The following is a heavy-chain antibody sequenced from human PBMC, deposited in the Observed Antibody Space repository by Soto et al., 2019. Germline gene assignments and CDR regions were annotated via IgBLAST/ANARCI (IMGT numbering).Heavy chain of an antibody. D-gene: IGHD3-22*01. V-gene: IGHV1-8*01. CDR2: MNPNSGNT. CDR1: GYTFTSYD. J-gene: IGHJ3*02. CDR3: ARGMIVPPDAFDI. Sequence: QVQLGQSGAEVKKPGASVKVSCKASGYTFTSYDINWVRPATGQGPEWMGWMNPNSGNTGYAQKFQGRVTMTRNTSISTAYMELSSLRSEDTAVYYCARGMIVPPDAFDIWGQGTMVTVSS.